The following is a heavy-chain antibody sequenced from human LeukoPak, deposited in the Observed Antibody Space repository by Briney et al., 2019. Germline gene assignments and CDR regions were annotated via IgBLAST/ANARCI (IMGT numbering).Heavy chain of an antibody. CDR2: ISSSSSYI. D-gene: IGHD6-6*01. CDR1: GFTFSSYS. V-gene: IGHV3-21*01. J-gene: IGHJ5*02. Sequence: GGSLRLSCAASGFTFSSYSMNWVRQAPGKGLEWVSSISSSSSYISYADSVKGRFTISRDNAKNSLYLQMNSLRAEDTAVYSCASSESSSSWDDNWFDPWGQGTLVTVSS. CDR3: ASSESSSSWDDNWFDP.